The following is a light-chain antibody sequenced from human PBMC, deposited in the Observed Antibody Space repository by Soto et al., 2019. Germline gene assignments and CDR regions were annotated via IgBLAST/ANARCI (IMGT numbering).Light chain of an antibody. V-gene: IGLV1-44*01. Sequence: LCQPPSASGTSEQRDTIRCSGGRCKIGSNTVNWYQQLPGTAPKLPIYSNNQRPSGVPDRFSGSKSGTSASLAISGLQSEDEADYYCAAWDDSLNGYVFGTGTRSPS. CDR2: SNN. J-gene: IGLJ1*01. CDR3: AAWDDSLNGYV. CDR1: RCKIGSNT.